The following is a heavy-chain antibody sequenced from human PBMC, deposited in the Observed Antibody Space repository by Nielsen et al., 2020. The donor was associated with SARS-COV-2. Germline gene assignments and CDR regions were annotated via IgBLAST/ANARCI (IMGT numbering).Heavy chain of an antibody. Sequence: SVKVSCKASGGTFSSYAISWVRQAPGQGLEWMGGIIPIFGTANYAQKFQGRVTITADESTSTAYMELSSLRSEDTAVYYCARDNSGSYYSPYFDYWGQGTLVTVSS. D-gene: IGHD1-26*01. CDR2: IIPIFGTA. V-gene: IGHV1-69*13. CDR1: GGTFSSYA. J-gene: IGHJ4*02. CDR3: ARDNSGSYYSPYFDY.